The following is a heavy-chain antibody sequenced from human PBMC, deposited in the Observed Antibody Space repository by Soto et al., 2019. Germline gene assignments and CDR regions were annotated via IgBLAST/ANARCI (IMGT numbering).Heavy chain of an antibody. CDR1: GYTLTELS. V-gene: IGHV1-24*01. Sequence: ASVKVSCKVSGYTLTELSMHWVRQAPGKGLEWMGGFDPEDGETIYAQKFQGRVTMTEDTSTDTAYMELSSLRSEDTAVYYCARGDILTGNDAFDIWGQGTMVTVSS. CDR2: FDPEDGET. J-gene: IGHJ3*02. CDR3: ARGDILTGNDAFDI. D-gene: IGHD3-9*01.